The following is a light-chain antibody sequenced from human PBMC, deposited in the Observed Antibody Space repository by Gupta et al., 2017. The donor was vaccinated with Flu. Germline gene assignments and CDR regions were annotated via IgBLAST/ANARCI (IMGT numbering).Light chain of an antibody. CDR3: QQYGSSPET. CDR1: QSVSTKY. J-gene: IGKJ2*01. V-gene: IGKV3-20*01. Sequence: APLSLSPGERDTLSCRANQSVSTKYLAWYQQKPGQTPRLLIYGASSRATGVPDRFSGSGSGTDFTLTISRLEPKDFAVYYCQQYGSSPETFGQGTKVEIK. CDR2: GAS.